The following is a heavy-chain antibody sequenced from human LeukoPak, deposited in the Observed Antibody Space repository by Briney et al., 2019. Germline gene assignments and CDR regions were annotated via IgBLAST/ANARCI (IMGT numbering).Heavy chain of an antibody. J-gene: IGHJ6*02. CDR2: IYAGGTT. Sequence: PGGSLRLFCAASGFTFSSYTMNWVRQAPGKGLEWVSVIYAGGTTSYADSVKGRFTISRDSSKNTLYPQMNSLRAEDTAVYYCAREGYASGTRYGMDVWGQGTTVTVSS. D-gene: IGHD3-10*01. CDR3: AREGYASGTRYGMDV. CDR1: GFTFSSYT. V-gene: IGHV3-66*01.